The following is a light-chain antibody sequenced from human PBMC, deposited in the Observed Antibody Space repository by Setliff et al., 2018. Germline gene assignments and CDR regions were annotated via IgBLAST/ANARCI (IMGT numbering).Light chain of an antibody. CDR3: SSYAGNYIYV. V-gene: IGLV2-8*01. CDR2: EVS. CDR1: SRDVGGFNI. J-gene: IGLJ1*01. Sequence: SALTQPPSASGSPGQSVAISCTGTSRDVGGFNIVSWYQQHPGKAPKLIIYEVSKRPSGVPDRFSGSKSGNTASLTVSGLQAEDEADYYCSSYAGNYIYVFGSGTKVTVL.